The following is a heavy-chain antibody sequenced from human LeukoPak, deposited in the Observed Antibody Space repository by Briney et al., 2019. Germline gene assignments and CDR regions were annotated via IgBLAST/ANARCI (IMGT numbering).Heavy chain of an antibody. CDR3: ARHLGSAISPVGYCGY. CDR1: GYSFTSYW. J-gene: IGHJ4*02. D-gene: IGHD7-27*01. V-gene: IGHV5-51*01. Sequence: GESLKISCKGSGYSFTSYWIGWVRQMPGKGLEWMGIIYPGDSDTRYSPSFQGQVTISADKSISTAYLQWSSLKASDTAMYYCARHLGSAISPVGYCGYWGQGTLVTVSS. CDR2: IYPGDSDT.